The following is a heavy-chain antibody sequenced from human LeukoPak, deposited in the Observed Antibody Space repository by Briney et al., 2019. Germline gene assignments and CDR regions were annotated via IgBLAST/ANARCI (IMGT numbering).Heavy chain of an antibody. J-gene: IGHJ3*01. V-gene: IGHV3-48*03. CDR3: ATDGEAATPLALDL. CDR2: ISQGGSTK. CDR1: GFTFSSYA. Sequence: GGSLRLSCAASGFTFSSYALSWVRQAPGKGLEWVSDISQGGSTKKCTDSVKGRFTISRDNAQYSLYLQMDSLRVADTAVYYCATDGEAATPLALDLWGQGIMVSVSS. D-gene: IGHD6-25*01.